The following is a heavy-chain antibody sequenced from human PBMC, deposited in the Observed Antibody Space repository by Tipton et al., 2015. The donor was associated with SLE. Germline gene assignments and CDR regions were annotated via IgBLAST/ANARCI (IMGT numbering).Heavy chain of an antibody. Sequence: TLSLTCAVYGGSFSGYYWSWIRQPPGKGLEWIGEINHSGSTYYNPSLKSRVTISLDTSKNQFSLNLTSVTAADTAVFYCARSPNKDCTGGVCFHGLDVWGQGTTVTVSS. CDR2: INHSGST. V-gene: IGHV4-34*01. CDR3: ARSPNKDCTGGVCFHGLDV. D-gene: IGHD2-8*02. CDR1: GGSFSGYY. J-gene: IGHJ6*02.